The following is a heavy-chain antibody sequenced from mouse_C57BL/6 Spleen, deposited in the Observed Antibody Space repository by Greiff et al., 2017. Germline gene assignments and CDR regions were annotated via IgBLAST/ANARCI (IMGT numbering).Heavy chain of an antibody. Sequence: VQLQQSGAELARPGASVKMSCKASGYTFTSYKMHWVNQRPGQGLEWIGYINPSSGYTKSNQNLKDKATLTADKSSSTAYMQLSSLTSEDAAVYYWSRSLTGSSYWYFDVWGTGATVTVSS. CDR2: INPSSGYT. J-gene: IGHJ1*03. V-gene: IGHV1-4*01. CDR1: GYTFTSYK. D-gene: IGHD1-1*01. CDR3: SRSLTGSSYWYFDV.